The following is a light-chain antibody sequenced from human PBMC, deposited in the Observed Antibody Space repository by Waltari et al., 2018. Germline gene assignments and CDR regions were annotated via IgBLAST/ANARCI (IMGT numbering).Light chain of an antibody. Sequence: SSELTQDPAVSVALGQTVRIKCQGDILRVFYGNWCRQKPGQAPTLVIYGKNNRPSGVPDRFSASSSGNPAPLPIPGAQADDEAVCYCGSRDMTGAVIFSGGTRRTVL. CDR1: ILRVFY. V-gene: IGLV3-19*01. CDR3: GSRDMTGAVI. CDR2: GKN. J-gene: IGLJ2*01.